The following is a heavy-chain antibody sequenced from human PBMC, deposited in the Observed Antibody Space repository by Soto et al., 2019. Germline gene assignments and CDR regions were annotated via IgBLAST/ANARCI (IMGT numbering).Heavy chain of an antibody. D-gene: IGHD3-10*01. V-gene: IGHV3-33*01. J-gene: IGHJ6*02. Sequence: QVQLVESGGGVVQPGRSLRLSCAASGFTFSSYGMHWVRQAPGKGLEWVAVIWYDGSNKYYADSVKGRFTISRDNSKNTLYLQMNSLRAEDTAVYYCARESVLWFGEVDYYYYGMDVWGRGTTVTVSS. CDR3: ARESVLWFGEVDYYYYGMDV. CDR2: IWYDGSNK. CDR1: GFTFSSYG.